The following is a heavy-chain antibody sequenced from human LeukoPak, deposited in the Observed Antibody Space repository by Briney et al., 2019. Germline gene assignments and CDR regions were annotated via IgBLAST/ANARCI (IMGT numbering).Heavy chain of an antibody. D-gene: IGHD6-13*01. CDR1: GFTFSSYA. J-gene: IGHJ4*02. Sequence: GGSLRLSCAASGFTFSSYAMNWVRQAPGKGLEGVSSMSSSGSYIYYADSVKGRFTISRDIAENSLYLQMSSLRAEDTAIYYCAKASSAGDSSSWNYWGQGILVTVSS. CDR3: AKASSAGDSSSWNY. CDR2: MSSSGSYI. V-gene: IGHV3-21*04.